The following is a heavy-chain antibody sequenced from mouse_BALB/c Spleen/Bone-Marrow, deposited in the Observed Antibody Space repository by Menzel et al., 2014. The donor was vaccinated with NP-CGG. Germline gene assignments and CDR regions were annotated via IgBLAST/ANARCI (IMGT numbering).Heavy chain of an antibody. J-gene: IGHJ2*01. V-gene: IGHV1-20*02. CDR3: ARSGYYGSSYFDY. Sequence: VQLKQSGPELVKPGASVKISCKTSGYSFTGYFMNWVMQSHGKSLEWIGRINPYNGDTFYNQKFKGKATLTVDKSSSTAHMELRSLASGDSAVYYCARSGYYGSSYFDYWGQGTTLTVSS. CDR1: GYSFTGYF. CDR2: INPYNGDT. D-gene: IGHD1-1*01.